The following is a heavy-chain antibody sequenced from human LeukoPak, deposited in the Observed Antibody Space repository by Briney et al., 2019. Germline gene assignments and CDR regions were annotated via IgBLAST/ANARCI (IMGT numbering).Heavy chain of an antibody. CDR2: VGTDGSA. Sequence: GGSLRLSCADSGFTFDKYAMGWVRQAPGKGPEWVSSVGTDGSAVYADSVKGRFTVSRDNSNNMLYLQMNSLRADDTAMYYCAKGPVRRSLFLCCSFASWGQGTLVTVSS. CDR1: GFTFDKYA. V-gene: IGHV3-23*01. J-gene: IGHJ5*01. CDR3: AKGPVRRSLFLCCSFAS. D-gene: IGHD2-21*01.